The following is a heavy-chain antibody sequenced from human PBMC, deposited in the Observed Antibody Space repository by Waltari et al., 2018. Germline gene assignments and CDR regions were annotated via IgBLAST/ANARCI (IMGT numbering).Heavy chain of an antibody. Sequence: QVQLVQSGAEVKKPGSSVKVSCKASGGTFSSYAISWVRQAPGQGLEWMGGIIPIFGTANYAQKFQGRVTITADESTSTAYMELSSLRSEDTAVYYCARVRPYGSGSYYNSPFDYWGQGTLVTVSS. CDR2: IIPIFGTA. CDR1: GGTFSSYA. D-gene: IGHD3-10*01. J-gene: IGHJ4*02. V-gene: IGHV1-69*13. CDR3: ARVRPYGSGSYYNSPFDY.